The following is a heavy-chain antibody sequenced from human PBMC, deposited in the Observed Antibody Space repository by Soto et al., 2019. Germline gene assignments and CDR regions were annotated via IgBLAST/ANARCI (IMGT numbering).Heavy chain of an antibody. CDR3: AKDLGITTVAYYYGMDV. Sequence: GGSLRLSCAASGFTFSSYAMSWVRQAPGKGLEWVSAISGSGGSTYYADSVKGRFTISRDNSKNTLYLQMNSLRAEVTAVYYCAKDLGITTVAYYYGMDVWGQGTTVTVSS. J-gene: IGHJ6*02. D-gene: IGHD4-17*01. CDR2: ISGSGGST. V-gene: IGHV3-23*01. CDR1: GFTFSSYA.